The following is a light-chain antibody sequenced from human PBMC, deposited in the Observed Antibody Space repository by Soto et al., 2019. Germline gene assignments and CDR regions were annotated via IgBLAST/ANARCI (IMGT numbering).Light chain of an antibody. Sequence: EIVMTQSPATLSVSPGERATLSCRASQSISNNVAWYQQKPGQAPRLLIYGASSRATGIPDRFSGSGSGTDFTLTISRLEPEDFAVYYCQQYGSSPITFGQGTRLEI. V-gene: IGKV3-20*01. J-gene: IGKJ5*01. CDR1: QSISNN. CDR3: QQYGSSPIT. CDR2: GAS.